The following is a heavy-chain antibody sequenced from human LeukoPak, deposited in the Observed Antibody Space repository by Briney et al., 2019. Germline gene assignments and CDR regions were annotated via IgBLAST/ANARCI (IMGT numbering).Heavy chain of an antibody. Sequence: GGSLRLSCAASGFTFSSYGMHWVRQAPGKGLEWVAFIRYDGSNKCYADSVKGRFTISRDNSKNTLYLQMNSLRAEDTAVYYCAKDLAYYDSSGYPEASYWGQGTLVTVSS. D-gene: IGHD3-22*01. V-gene: IGHV3-30*02. CDR3: AKDLAYYDSSGYPEASY. CDR2: IRYDGSNK. CDR1: GFTFSSYG. J-gene: IGHJ4*02.